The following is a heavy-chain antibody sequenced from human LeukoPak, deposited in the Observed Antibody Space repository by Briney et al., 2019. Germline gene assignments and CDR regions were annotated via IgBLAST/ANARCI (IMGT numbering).Heavy chain of an antibody. D-gene: IGHD3-16*01. Sequence: SETLSLTCTVSGVSVTDYYWTWVRQPAGKGLESIGRISLSGSTDYNPSLQSRVTMSVDTSKNQFSLTLRSVTAADTAKYCVRSLGPGPGWSFDVWGRGTLMTVAS. V-gene: IGHV4-4*07. CDR3: RSLGPGPGWSFDV. CDR2: ISLSGST. J-gene: IGHJ2*01. CDR1: GVSVTDYY.